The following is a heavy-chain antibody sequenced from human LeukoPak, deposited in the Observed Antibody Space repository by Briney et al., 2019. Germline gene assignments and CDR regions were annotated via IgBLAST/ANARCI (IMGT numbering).Heavy chain of an antibody. CDR3: ASSNWNGRYYFDY. J-gene: IGHJ4*02. Sequence: SVKVSCKASGGTFSRYAITWVRQAPGQGLEWMGRIIPILGIANYAQKFQGRVTITADTSATTAYMELSSLRSEDTAVYYCASSNWNGRYYFDYWGQGTLVTVSS. CDR2: IIPILGIA. CDR1: GGTFSRYA. D-gene: IGHD1-20*01. V-gene: IGHV1-69*04.